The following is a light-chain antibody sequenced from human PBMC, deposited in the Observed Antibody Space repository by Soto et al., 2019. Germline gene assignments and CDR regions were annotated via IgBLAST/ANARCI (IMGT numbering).Light chain of an antibody. V-gene: IGKV3-15*01. CDR3: QQYNNWPPFT. CDR2: GAS. Sequence: EIVMTXXXXTLSVSPGERVTLSCRASQSVSSSLAWYQQKPGQAPRLLIYGASTKATGIPARFSGSGSGTEFTLTISSLQSEDFAVYYCQQYNNWPPFTFGPGTKVDIK. J-gene: IGKJ3*01. CDR1: QSVSSS.